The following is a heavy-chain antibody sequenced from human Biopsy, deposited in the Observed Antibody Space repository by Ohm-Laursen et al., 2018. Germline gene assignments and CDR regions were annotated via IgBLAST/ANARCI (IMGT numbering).Heavy chain of an antibody. J-gene: IGHJ6*02. CDR3: ARGVDYYDPYHYYALDV. Sequence: SDTLSLTCAVYGESFNGYYWSWIRQTPGKGLEWIGEINHSGRTNYNLSLKSRVTISVDTSKNQFSLKVRSVTAADTAVYYCARGVDYYDPYHYYALDVWGQGTTVTVSS. CDR2: INHSGRT. V-gene: IGHV4-34*01. CDR1: GESFNGYY. D-gene: IGHD3-22*01.